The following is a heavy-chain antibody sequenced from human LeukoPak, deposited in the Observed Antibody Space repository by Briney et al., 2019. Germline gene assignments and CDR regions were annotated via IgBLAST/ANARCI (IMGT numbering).Heavy chain of an antibody. Sequence: SETLSLTCTVSGGSISSSSYYWGWIRQPPGEGLEWIGSIYYSGSTYYNPSLKSRVTISVDTSKNQFSLKLSSVTAADTAVYYCASMYSSSRTRGLQHWGQGTLVTVSS. CDR1: GGSISSSSYY. V-gene: IGHV4-39*07. CDR3: ASMYSSSRTRGLQH. D-gene: IGHD6-6*01. CDR2: IYYSGST. J-gene: IGHJ1*01.